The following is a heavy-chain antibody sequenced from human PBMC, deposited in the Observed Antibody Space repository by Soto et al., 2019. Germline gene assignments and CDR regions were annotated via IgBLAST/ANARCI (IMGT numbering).Heavy chain of an antibody. V-gene: IGHV1-46*01. D-gene: IGHD2-15*01. CDR3: ARARRYCSGGSCYSGWSNWFDP. Sequence: ASVKVSCKASGYTFTSCYMHWVRQAPGQGLEWMGIINPSGGSTSYAQKFQGRVTMTRDTSTSTVYMELSSLRSEDTAVYYCARARRYCSGGSCYSGWSNWFDPWGQGTLVTVSS. CDR1: GYTFTSCY. J-gene: IGHJ5*02. CDR2: INPSGGST.